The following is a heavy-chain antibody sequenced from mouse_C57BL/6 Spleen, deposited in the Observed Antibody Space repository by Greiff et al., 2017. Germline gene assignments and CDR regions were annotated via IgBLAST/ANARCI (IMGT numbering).Heavy chain of an antibody. CDR1: GYTFTSYW. J-gene: IGHJ3*01. D-gene: IGHD2-5*01. CDR3: ARLYSTDVFSGFAY. Sequence: QVQLQQPGAELVKPGASVKMSCKASGYTFTSYWITWVKQRPGQGLERIGDIYPGSGSTNYNEKFKSKATLTVDTSSSTAYMQLSSLTSEDSAVYYCARLYSTDVFSGFAYWGQGTLVTVSA. V-gene: IGHV1-55*01. CDR2: IYPGSGST.